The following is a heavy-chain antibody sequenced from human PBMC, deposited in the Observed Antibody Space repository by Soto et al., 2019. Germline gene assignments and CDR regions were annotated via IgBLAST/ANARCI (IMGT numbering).Heavy chain of an antibody. CDR2: ISAYDGST. CDR3: ARGQIAGSFFDH. J-gene: IGHJ4*02. D-gene: IGHD2-15*01. CDR1: GYTFSAYG. Sequence: QVNLVQSGAEMKKPGASLRVSCKASGYTFSAYGFTWVRQSPGQGLEWLGWISAYDGSTNYAQKVQDRVTMTTDTSTRTVFLDLRSLTPDDTAVYYCARGQIAGSFFDHWGQGPRVTVSS. V-gene: IGHV1-18*04.